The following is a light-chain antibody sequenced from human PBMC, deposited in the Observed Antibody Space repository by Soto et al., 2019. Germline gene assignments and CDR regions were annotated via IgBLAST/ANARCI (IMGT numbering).Light chain of an antibody. CDR1: QSVSSD. CDR2: GAS. J-gene: IGKJ2*01. CDR3: QQYNNWPHT. Sequence: EIVLTQSPGTLSLSPGERGTLSCRASQSVSSDLAWYQQKPGQAPRLLIFGASTRATGIPARFSGSGSGTEFTLTISSLQSEDFAVYYCQQYNNWPHTFGQGTKVDIK. V-gene: IGKV3-15*01.